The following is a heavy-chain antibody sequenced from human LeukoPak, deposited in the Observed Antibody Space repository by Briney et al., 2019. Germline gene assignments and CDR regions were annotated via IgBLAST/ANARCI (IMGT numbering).Heavy chain of an antibody. J-gene: IGHJ6*02. CDR3: ARGGGLDV. V-gene: IGHV3-48*01. D-gene: IGHD3-16*01. CDR2: ISGSSSPI. Sequence: SGGSLRLSCAASGFTFSTYSMNWVRQAPGKGLEWISYISGSSSPIYYADSVKGRFTTSRDNAKNSLYLQMSNLRAEDTAVYFCARGGGLDVWGQGATVTVSS. CDR1: GFTFSTYS.